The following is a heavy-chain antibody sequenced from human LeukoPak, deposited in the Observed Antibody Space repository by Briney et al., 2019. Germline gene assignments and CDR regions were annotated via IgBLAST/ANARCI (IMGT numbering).Heavy chain of an antibody. V-gene: IGHV3-11*04. J-gene: IGHJ5*02. Sequence: GGSLRLSCAASGFSLSDYYMSWIRQAPGKGLEWLSYITNRGSTTYYADSVKGRFTISRDNAKNSLYLQMNSLRAEDTAVYYCASIALGDTWGQGTLVTVSS. CDR1: GFSLSDYY. CDR3: ASIALGDT. D-gene: IGHD7-27*01. CDR2: ITNRGSTT.